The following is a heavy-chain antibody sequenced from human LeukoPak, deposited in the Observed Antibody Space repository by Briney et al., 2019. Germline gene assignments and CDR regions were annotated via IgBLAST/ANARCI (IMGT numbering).Heavy chain of an antibody. CDR1: GYTFTGYY. V-gene: IGHV1-2*02. CDR3: ARLWFGEPEGGY. J-gene: IGHJ4*02. D-gene: IGHD3-10*01. Sequence: GASVTVSCKASGYTFTGYYMHWVRQAPGQGLEWMGWINPNSGGTNYAQKFQGRVTMTRDTSISTAYMELSRLRPDDTAVYYCARLWFGEPEGGYWGQGTLVTVSS. CDR2: INPNSGGT.